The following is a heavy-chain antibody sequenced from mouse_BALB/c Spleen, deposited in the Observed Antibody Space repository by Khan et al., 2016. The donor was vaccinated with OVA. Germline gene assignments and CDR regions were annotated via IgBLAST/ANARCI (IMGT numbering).Heavy chain of an antibody. CDR2: INPYNGGT. V-gene: IGHV1S136*01. D-gene: IGHD4-1*01. Sequence: VQLQQSGPELVKPGASVKMSCKASGYIFTNYVLHWVKQKSGQGLEWIGNINPYNGGTKYNEKFKGKATLASDKSSITAYMEPSSLTSEDSAVYYCARGNWQSYYFDYWGQGTTLTLSS. CDR3: ARGNWQSYYFDY. J-gene: IGHJ2*01. CDR1: GYIFTNYV.